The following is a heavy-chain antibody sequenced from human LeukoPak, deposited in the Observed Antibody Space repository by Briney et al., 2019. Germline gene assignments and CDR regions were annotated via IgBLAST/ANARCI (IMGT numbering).Heavy chain of an antibody. J-gene: IGHJ4*02. CDR1: GFTFSSYG. Sequence: GGSLRLSCAASGFTFSSYGMHWVRQAPGKGLEWVAFTRYDGSNKYYADSVKGRFTISRDNSKNTLYLQMNSLRAEDTAAYYCAKGSGYYYDSSGYYLGYWGQGTLVTVSS. CDR3: AKGSGYYYDSSGYYLGY. CDR2: TRYDGSNK. D-gene: IGHD3-22*01. V-gene: IGHV3-30*02.